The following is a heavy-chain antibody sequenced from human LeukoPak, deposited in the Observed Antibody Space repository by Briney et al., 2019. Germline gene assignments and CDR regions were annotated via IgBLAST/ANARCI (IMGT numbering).Heavy chain of an antibody. Sequence: ASVKVSCKASGYIFSNYVMHWVRRAPGQRPEWMGWINVGNGDTKYSQKFQGRVTIARDTSASTAYMELSGLRSEDTAVYYCARDRGGTGDFDYWGQGTLVTVSS. CDR1: GYIFSNYV. CDR2: INVGNGDT. CDR3: ARDRGGTGDFDY. D-gene: IGHD1-1*01. V-gene: IGHV1-3*01. J-gene: IGHJ4*02.